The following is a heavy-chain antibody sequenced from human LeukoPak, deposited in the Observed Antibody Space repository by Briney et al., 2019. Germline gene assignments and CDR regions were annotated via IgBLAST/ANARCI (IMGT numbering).Heavy chain of an antibody. CDR3: ARVAETLSYWYFDL. CDR2: IWYDGSDK. V-gene: IGHV3-33*01. Sequence: GGSLRLSCAASGFTFSSYGMHWVRQAPGKGLEWVAVIWYDGSDKFYADSVKGRFTISRDNSKNTLYLQMNSLRVEDTAVYYCARVAETLSYWYFDLWGRGTLVTVSS. J-gene: IGHJ2*01. CDR1: GFTFSSYG.